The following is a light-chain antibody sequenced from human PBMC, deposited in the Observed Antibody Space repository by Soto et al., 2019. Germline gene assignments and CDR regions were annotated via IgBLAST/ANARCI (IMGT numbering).Light chain of an antibody. J-gene: IGKJ1*01. CDR2: GAS. V-gene: IGKV3-15*01. CDR1: ESVSTN. CDR3: QQYSIWRT. Sequence: EREMTQFPATLSLAPGERVALSSRASESVSTNLAWYQQKAGQAPRLLIYGASTRATGIPARFSGSGSGTEFTLTISGLQSEDFAVYYCQQYSIWRTFGQGTKVDI.